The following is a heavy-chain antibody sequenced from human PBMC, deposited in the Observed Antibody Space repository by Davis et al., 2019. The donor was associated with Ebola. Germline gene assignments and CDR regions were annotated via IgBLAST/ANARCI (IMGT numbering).Heavy chain of an antibody. V-gene: IGHV4-34*01. CDR2: INHSGST. CDR3: AREGGYGDYL. J-gene: IGHJ4*02. D-gene: IGHD4-17*01. CDR1: GGSFSGYY. Sequence: PSETLSLTCAVYGGSFSGYYWSWIRQPPGKGLEWIGEINHSGSTNYNPSLKSRVTISVDTSKNQFSLKLSSVTAADTAVYYCAREGGYGDYLWGQGTLVTVSS.